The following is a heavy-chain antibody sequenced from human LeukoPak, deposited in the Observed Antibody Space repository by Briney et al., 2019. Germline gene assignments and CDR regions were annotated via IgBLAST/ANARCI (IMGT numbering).Heavy chain of an antibody. CDR2: INHSGST. V-gene: IGHV4-34*01. CDR1: GGSISGYY. Sequence: PSETLSLTCTVSGGSISGYYWSWIRQPPGKGLEWIGEINHSGSTNYNPSLKSRVTISVDTSKNQFSLKLSSVTAADTAVYYCARASAFVNLWGRGTLVTVSS. J-gene: IGHJ2*01. D-gene: IGHD3-3*02. CDR3: ARASAFVNL.